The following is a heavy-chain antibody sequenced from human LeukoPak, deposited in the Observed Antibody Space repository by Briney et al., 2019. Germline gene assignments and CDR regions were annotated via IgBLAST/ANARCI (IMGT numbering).Heavy chain of an antibody. CDR2: IYHSGST. V-gene: IGHV4-30-2*01. CDR1: GGSISSGGYS. Sequence: QTLSLTCAVSGGSISSGGYSWGWVRQPPGTGMEWIGYIYHSGSTYYNPSLKSRVTISVDRSKNQFSLKLSSVTAADTAVYYCARGSVRGVKYYYYGMDVWGQGTTVTVSS. D-gene: IGHD3-3*01. J-gene: IGHJ6*02. CDR3: ARGSVRGVKYYYYGMDV.